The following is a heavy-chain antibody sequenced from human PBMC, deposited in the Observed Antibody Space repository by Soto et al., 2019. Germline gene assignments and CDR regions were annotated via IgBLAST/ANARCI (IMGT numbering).Heavy chain of an antibody. V-gene: IGHV3-48*03. CDR2: ISSSGSTI. Sequence: EVQLEESGGGLVQPRGSLRLSCAASGFTFSTYEMNWVRQAPGKGLEWVSYISSSGSTIYYKDSVKGRFTISRDNAKNSLYLKMNSLRAEDTAVYYCATLKRITASETELDFRPVWGQGTTVTVSS. D-gene: IGHD6-13*01. CDR3: ATLKRITASETELDFRPV. J-gene: IGHJ6*02. CDR1: GFTFSTYE.